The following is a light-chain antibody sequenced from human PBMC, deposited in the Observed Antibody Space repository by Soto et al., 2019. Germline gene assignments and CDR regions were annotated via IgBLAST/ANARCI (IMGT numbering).Light chain of an antibody. CDR3: QTWGTGFRV. V-gene: IGLV4-69*01. CDR1: SGHSSYA. J-gene: IGLJ3*02. CDR2: LNSDGSH. Sequence: QSVLTQSPSASASLGASVKLTCTLSSGHSSYAIAWHQQQPEKGPRYLMKLNSDGSHSKGDGIPDRFSGSSSGAERYLTISSHQSEDEADYYCQTWGTGFRVFGGGTKVTVL.